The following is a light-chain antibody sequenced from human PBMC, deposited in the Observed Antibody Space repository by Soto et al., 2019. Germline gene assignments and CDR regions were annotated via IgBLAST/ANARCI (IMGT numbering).Light chain of an antibody. CDR2: DAS. CDR3: QQYNSYST. Sequence: DIQMTQSPSTLSASVGDRVTITCRASQSISNWLAWYQQKPGKAPKLLIYDASSLESGVPSRFSGGGFGTEYTLTISSLQPDDFGTYYCQQYNSYSTFGQGTKLDIK. J-gene: IGKJ1*01. CDR1: QSISNW. V-gene: IGKV1-5*01.